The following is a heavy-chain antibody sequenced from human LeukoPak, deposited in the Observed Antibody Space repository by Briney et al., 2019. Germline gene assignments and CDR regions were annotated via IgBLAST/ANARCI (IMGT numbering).Heavy chain of an antibody. CDR2: IYYSGST. Sequence: SETLSLTCTVSGGSFSSYYWSWIRQPPGKGLEWIGYIYYSGSTNYNPTLKSRVTISVDTSKNQFSLKLSSVTAADTAVYYCVGQWELPPYYFDYWGQGTLVTVSS. CDR3: VGQWELPPYYFDY. CDR1: GGSFSSYY. J-gene: IGHJ4*02. V-gene: IGHV4-59*01. D-gene: IGHD1-26*01.